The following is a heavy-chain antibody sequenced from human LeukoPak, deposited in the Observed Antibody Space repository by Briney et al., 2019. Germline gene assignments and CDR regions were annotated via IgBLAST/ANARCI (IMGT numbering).Heavy chain of an antibody. CDR1: GFTFNNYG. CDR2: ISGSGGST. J-gene: IGHJ4*02. Sequence: EGSLRLSCAASGFTFNNYGMSWVRQAPGKGLEWVSTISGSGGSTYYADSVKGRFTISRDNSKNTLYLQMNSLRAEDTAIYYCAKTYLWYYFDCWGQGVLVTVSS. D-gene: IGHD2-21*01. CDR3: AKTYLWYYFDC. V-gene: IGHV3-23*01.